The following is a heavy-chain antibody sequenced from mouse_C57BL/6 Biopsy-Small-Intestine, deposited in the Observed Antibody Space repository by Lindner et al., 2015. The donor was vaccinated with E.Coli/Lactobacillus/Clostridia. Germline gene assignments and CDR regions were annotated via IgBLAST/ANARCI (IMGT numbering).Heavy chain of an antibody. V-gene: IGHV1-9*01. CDR3: ARACDGYPWYFDV. CDR1: GYPFTAYW. D-gene: IGHD2-3*01. J-gene: IGHJ1*03. CDR2: ILPGIGTT. Sequence: VQLQESGPELVKPGASVKLSCKATGYPFTAYWIEWLKQRPGHGLEWIGEILPGIGTTNYNEKFRGEATFTADTSSNTAYMELSSLTTEDSAIYYCARACDGYPWYFDVWGTGTTVAVSS.